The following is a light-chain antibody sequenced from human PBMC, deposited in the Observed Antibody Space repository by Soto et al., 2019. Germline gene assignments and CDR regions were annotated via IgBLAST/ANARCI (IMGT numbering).Light chain of an antibody. CDR1: QSVSSY. J-gene: IGKJ5*01. V-gene: IGKV3-11*01. CDR3: QQHTNWPPSIT. Sequence: EIVLTQSPATLSLSPGERATFSCRASQSVSSYLAWFQQKPGQAPRLLIYDASHRATGIAPRFSASGSGTDFTLTISSLEPEDFAVYYCQQHTNWPPSITFGQGTRLEIK. CDR2: DAS.